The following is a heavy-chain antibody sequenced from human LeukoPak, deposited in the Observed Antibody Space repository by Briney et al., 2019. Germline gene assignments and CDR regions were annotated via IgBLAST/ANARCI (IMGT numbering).Heavy chain of an antibody. D-gene: IGHD4/OR15-4a*01. J-gene: IGHJ4*02. V-gene: IGHV3-7*01. CDR1: GLSFSGTW. CDR3: ASDLNGAGG. CDR2: IKPDGSQK. Sequence: GGSLRLSCATSGLSFSGTWMTWVRQAPGEGLECVANIKPDGSQKYYLDSVKGRFTVSRDNAKNSLYLQMNSLRVEDTAIYFCASDLNGAGGWGQGTLVTVSS.